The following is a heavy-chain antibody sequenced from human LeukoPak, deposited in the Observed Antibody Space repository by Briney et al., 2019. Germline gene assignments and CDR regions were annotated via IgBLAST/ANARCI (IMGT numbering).Heavy chain of an antibody. CDR3: ARDPLAGIETLDY. J-gene: IGHJ4*02. D-gene: IGHD6-19*01. V-gene: IGHV4-4*02. CDR2: IYYDGRT. CDR1: GDSISRSNW. Sequence: SETLSLTCTVSGDSISRSNWWSWVRQPPGKGLEWIGEIYYDGRTNYNPSLKSRVTVLADKSKSQLSLRLNSVTAADTAVYYCARDPLAGIETLDYWGQGTLVTVSS.